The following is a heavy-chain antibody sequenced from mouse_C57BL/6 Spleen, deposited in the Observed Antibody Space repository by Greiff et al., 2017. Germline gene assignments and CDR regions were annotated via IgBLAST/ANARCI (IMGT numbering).Heavy chain of an antibody. J-gene: IGHJ1*03. CDR2: IHPNSGST. CDR3: EREATRYFDV. CDR1: GYTFTSYW. V-gene: IGHV1-64*01. D-gene: IGHD1-1*01. Sequence: QVQLQQPGAELVKPGASVKLSCKASGYTFTSYWMHWVKQRPGQGLEWIGMIHPNSGSTNYTQKFKSKATLTVDKSSSTAYMQLSSLTSEDSAVYYCEREATRYFDVWGTGTTVTVSS.